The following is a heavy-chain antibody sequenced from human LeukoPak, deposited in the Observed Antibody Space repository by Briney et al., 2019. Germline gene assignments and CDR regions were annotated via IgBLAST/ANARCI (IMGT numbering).Heavy chain of an antibody. CDR2: ISRSGSRI. V-gene: IGHV3-48*03. CDR3: AREGGYDGFDI. Sequence: GGSLRLSCAASGFTFSSYDMNWVRQPPGKGLEWVSYISRSGSRIYYADSVKGRFTSSRDNAKNSLYLQTNSLRVEDTAVYYCAREGGYDGFDIWGQGTMVTVSS. J-gene: IGHJ3*02. D-gene: IGHD5-12*01. CDR1: GFTFSSYD.